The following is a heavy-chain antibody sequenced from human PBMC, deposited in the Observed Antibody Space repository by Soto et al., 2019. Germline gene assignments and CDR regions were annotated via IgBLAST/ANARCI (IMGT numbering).Heavy chain of an antibody. D-gene: IGHD5-18*01. CDR2: IIPQFPTP. J-gene: IGHJ4*02. V-gene: IGHV1-69*01. CDR1: GGIFRSNA. CDR3: ARDAADTPMVY. Sequence: QVQLVQSGAEVRKLGCSVKVSCKSSGGIFRSNAISWVRQAPGQGLEWMGAIIPQFPTPYYAQKFQGRVTITADESTSAAYMALHSLTSDDTAVYFCARDAADTPMVYWGQGTPLTVSS.